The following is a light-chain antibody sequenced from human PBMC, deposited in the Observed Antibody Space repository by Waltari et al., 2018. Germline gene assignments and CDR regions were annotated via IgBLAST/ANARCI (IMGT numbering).Light chain of an antibody. J-gene: IGKJ3*01. Sequence: DIQLTQSPSFLSASVGDRVTITCRASQDISSYLAWYQQKPGKAPQLLISAASTLQAGVPSRFSGGGSGTEFTLTISSLQPEDFATYYCQQLSGFPFTFGPGTKVDVK. CDR2: AAS. CDR3: QQLSGFPFT. CDR1: QDISSY. V-gene: IGKV1-9*01.